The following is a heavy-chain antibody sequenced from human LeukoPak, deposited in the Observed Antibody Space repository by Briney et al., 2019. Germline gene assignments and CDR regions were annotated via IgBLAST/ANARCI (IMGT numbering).Heavy chain of an antibody. CDR1: GGSFSGYY. D-gene: IGHD6-13*01. V-gene: IGHV4-34*01. Sequence: SETLSLTCAVYGGSFSGYYWSWIRQPPGKGLEWIGEINHSGSTNYNPSLKSRVTISVDTSKNQFSLKLSSVTAADTAVYYCARYSSSWSRDAFDIWGQGTMVTVSS. CDR3: ARYSSSWSRDAFDI. J-gene: IGHJ3*02. CDR2: INHSGST.